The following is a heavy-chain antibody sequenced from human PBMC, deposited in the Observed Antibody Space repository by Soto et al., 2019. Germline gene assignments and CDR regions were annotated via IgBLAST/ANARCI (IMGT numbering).Heavy chain of an antibody. Sequence: WMGGIIPIFGTANYAQKFQGRVTITADKSTSTAYMELSSLRSEDTAVYYCASFFIIFGVVTKGYFLYWGQGTLVTVSS. CDR3: ASFFIIFGVVTKGYFLY. D-gene: IGHD3-3*01. CDR2: IIPIFGTA. V-gene: IGHV1-69*06. J-gene: IGHJ4*02.